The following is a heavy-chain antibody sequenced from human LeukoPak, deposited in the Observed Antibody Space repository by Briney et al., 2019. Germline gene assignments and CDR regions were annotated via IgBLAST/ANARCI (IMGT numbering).Heavy chain of an antibody. CDR1: GLSVSSNY. D-gene: IGHD5-18*01. CDR2: LYIGGNT. Sequence: PGGSLRLSCAASGLSVSSNYMNWVRQAPGKGLEWVSALYIGGNTYYADSVRGRFTISRDNSKNTLYLQMNSLRAEDTAIYYCTTAAGYNYGQYWGRGTLVTVSS. V-gene: IGHV3-53*01. J-gene: IGHJ4*02. CDR3: TTAAGYNYGQY.